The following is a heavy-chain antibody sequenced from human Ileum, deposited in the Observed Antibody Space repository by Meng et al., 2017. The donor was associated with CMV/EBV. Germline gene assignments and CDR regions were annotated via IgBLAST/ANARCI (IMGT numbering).Heavy chain of an antibody. Sequence: CSVPGASIRRTSDYWPWIRQPPGKGLEWITTVNYGGRSHSNPSLRSRVSISVDTSKNQVSLKLRSVTAADRAVYYCARSTGSAAYDPWGQGTLVTVSS. J-gene: IGHJ5*02. V-gene: IGHV4-39*01. CDR2: VNYGGRS. D-gene: IGHD2-15*01. CDR1: GASIRRTSDY. CDR3: ARSTGSAAYDP.